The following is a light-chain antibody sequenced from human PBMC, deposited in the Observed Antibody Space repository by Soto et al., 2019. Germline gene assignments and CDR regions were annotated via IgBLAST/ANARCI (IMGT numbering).Light chain of an antibody. CDR1: QSITTY. Sequence: DIQMTQSPSSLSACVGDRVTITCRASQSITTYLNWYQQKPGKAPKLLIYAASSLQSGVPSRFSGSGSGTDFTLTISSLQPEDCATYYCQQSYSTPTFGGGTKVEIK. V-gene: IGKV1-39*01. CDR2: AAS. CDR3: QQSYSTPT. J-gene: IGKJ4*01.